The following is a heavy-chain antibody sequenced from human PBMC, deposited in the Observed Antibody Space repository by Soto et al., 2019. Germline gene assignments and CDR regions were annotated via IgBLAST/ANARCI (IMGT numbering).Heavy chain of an antibody. J-gene: IGHJ4*02. V-gene: IGHV3-30-3*01. Sequence: GGSLRLSSAASGFIFISYSTPWVRPAVGNGVEWVAVIAYGGSNKYYAYSEKARWTLNIDNSENTLLLQMNSLRAEDTGVYYYAMSGANRRAYESCGYYPHFDSWGQGTLVTVSS. CDR1: GFIFISYS. CDR2: IAYGGSNK. D-gene: IGHD3-22*01. CDR3: AMSGANRRAYESCGYYPHFDS.